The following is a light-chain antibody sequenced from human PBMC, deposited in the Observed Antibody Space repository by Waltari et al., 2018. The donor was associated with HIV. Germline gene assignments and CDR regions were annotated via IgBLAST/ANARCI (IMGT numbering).Light chain of an antibody. CDR3: VGWDASLSAYV. V-gene: IGLV1-47*01. J-gene: IGLJ1*01. Sequence: QSVLTQPPSASGPPGQRVTISCSGSSSNIGNDNVYWYQQLPGTTPKLLIYKNIQRPSGVPDRCAGSKSGTSAYLAISGLRSEDEADYYCVGWDASLSAYVFGAGTKVTVL. CDR2: KNI. CDR1: SSNIGNDN.